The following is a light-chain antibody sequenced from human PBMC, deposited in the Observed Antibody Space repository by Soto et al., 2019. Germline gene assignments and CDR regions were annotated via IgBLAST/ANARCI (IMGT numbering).Light chain of an antibody. CDR2: GAS. J-gene: IGKJ1*01. V-gene: IGKV3-15*01. CDR1: QNLSST. CDR3: QQYNNWPPWT. Sequence: EIVMTQSPATLSVSPGVRATLSCRASQNLSSTLAWYQQKPGQSPRLLIYGASTRATGIPARFSGSGSGTEFTLTISSLQSEDFAVYYCQQYNNWPPWTFGQGTKVEIK.